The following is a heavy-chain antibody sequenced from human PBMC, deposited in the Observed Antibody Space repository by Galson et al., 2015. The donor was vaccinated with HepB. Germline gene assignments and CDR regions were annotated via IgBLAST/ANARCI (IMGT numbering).Heavy chain of an antibody. Sequence: SGYTFTTYAVHWVRQAPGQRLEWMGWIHPGNANTKYSQKFQGRVTITRDTSASTVYMELSSLRSEDTAVYYCARVPLRYYGSFDPWGQGTLVSVSS. D-gene: IGHD3-3*01. V-gene: IGHV1-3*01. CDR3: ARVPLRYYGSFDP. J-gene: IGHJ5*02. CDR2: IHPGNANT. CDR1: GYTFTTYA.